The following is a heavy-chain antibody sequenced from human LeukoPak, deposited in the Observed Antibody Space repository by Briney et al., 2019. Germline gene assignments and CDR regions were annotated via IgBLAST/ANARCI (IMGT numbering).Heavy chain of an antibody. V-gene: IGHV4-31*03. CDR2: IYYSGGT. J-gene: IGHJ5*02. CDR3: ARVDYGGRNWFDP. D-gene: IGHD4-23*01. CDR1: GGSISSGGYY. Sequence: SQTLSLTCTVSGGSISSGGYYWSWIRQHPGKGLEWIGYIYYSGGTYYNPSLKSRVTISVDTSKNQFSLKLSSVTAADTAVYYCARVDYGGRNWFDPWGQGTLVTVSS.